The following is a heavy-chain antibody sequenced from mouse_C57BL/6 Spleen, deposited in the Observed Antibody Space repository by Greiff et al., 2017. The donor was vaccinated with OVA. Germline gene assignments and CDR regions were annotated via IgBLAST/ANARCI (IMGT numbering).Heavy chain of an antibody. CDR1: GYTFTSYG. V-gene: IGHV1-81*01. CDR2: IYPRSGNT. J-gene: IGHJ1*03. D-gene: IGHD2-5*01. Sequence: QVQLQQSGAELARPGASVKLSCKASGYTFTSYGISWVKQRTGQGLEWIGEIYPRSGNTYYNEKFKGKATLTADKSSSTAYIELRSLTSEDSAVYFCAGSPYSNYGYFEVWGTGTTVTVSS. CDR3: AGSPYSNYGYFEV.